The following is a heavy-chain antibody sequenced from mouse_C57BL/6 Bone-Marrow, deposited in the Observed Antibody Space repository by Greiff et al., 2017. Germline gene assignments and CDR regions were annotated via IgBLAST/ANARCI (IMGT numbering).Heavy chain of an antibody. V-gene: IGHV1-75*01. CDR3: ARSASPYYYGSSAWFAD. J-gene: IGHJ3*01. CDR1: GYTFTDYY. CDR2: IFPGSGSS. Sequence: QVQLQQSGPELVKPGASVKISCKASGYTFTDYYINWVKQRPGQGLEWIGWIFPGSGSSYYHEKFKGKATLTVDKSSSKAYMLLSSLTSEDSAVYFCARSASPYYYGSSAWFADWGQGTLVTVSA. D-gene: IGHD1-1*01.